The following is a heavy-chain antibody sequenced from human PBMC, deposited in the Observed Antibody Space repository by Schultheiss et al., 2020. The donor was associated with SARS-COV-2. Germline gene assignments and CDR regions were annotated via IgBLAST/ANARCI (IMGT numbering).Heavy chain of an antibody. D-gene: IGHD6-19*01. CDR1: GGSFSGYY. V-gene: IGHV4-59*08. CDR3: ARSSAKNSSGWS. Sequence: SETLSLTCAVYGGSFSGYYWSWIRQPPGKGLEWIGYIYYSGSTNYNPSLKSRVTISVDTSKNQFSLKLSSVTAADTAVYYCARSSAKNSSGWSWGQGTLVTVSS. J-gene: IGHJ5*02. CDR2: IYYSGST.